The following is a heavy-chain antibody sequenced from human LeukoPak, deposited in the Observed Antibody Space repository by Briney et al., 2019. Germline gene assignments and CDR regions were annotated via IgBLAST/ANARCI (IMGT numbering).Heavy chain of an antibody. CDR2: IYTSGST. D-gene: IGHD1-26*01. Sequence: PSQTLSLTCTVSGGSISSGSYYWSWIRQPAGKGLEWIGRIYTSGSTNYNPSLKSRVTISVDTSKNQFSLKLSSVTAADTVVYYCARVWEPPGVAFDIWGQGTMVTVSS. V-gene: IGHV4-61*02. CDR1: GGSISSGSYY. CDR3: ARVWEPPGVAFDI. J-gene: IGHJ3*02.